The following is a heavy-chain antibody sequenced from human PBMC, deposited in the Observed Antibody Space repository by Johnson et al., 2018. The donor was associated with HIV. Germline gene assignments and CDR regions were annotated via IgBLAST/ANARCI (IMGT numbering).Heavy chain of an antibody. V-gene: IGHV3-30*02. Sequence: QVQLVESGGGVVQPGGSLRLPCVASGFTLSNYGMHWVRQAPDKGLEWVAFIWFDGSSKYYADSVKGRFTISRDNSKNTLYLQMNSLRAEDTAVYYCARDHSGYDSVTAAFDIWGQGTMVTVSS. CDR1: GFTLSNYG. J-gene: IGHJ3*02. D-gene: IGHD5-12*01. CDR3: ARDHSGYDSVTAAFDI. CDR2: IWFDGSSK.